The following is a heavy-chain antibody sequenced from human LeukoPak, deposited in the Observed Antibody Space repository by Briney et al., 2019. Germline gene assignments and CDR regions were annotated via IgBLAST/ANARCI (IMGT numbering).Heavy chain of an antibody. CDR1: GYTFTSYA. Sequence: ASVKVSCKASGYTFTSYAMHWVRQAPGQRLEWMGWINAGNGNTKYSQKFQGRVTITRDTSASTAYMELSSPRSEDTAVYYCARESDGDYYFDYWGQGTLVTVSS. V-gene: IGHV1-3*01. CDR2: INAGNGNT. J-gene: IGHJ4*02. CDR3: ARESDGDYYFDY. D-gene: IGHD4-17*01.